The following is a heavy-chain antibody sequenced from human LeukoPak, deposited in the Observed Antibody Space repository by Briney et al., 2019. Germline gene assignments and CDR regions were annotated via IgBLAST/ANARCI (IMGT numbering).Heavy chain of an antibody. D-gene: IGHD3-22*01. CDR3: ANCYDSSGFFAY. V-gene: IGHV7-4-1*02. CDR1: GYTFTKYA. Sequence: ASVKVSCKGSGYTFTKYAISWVRQAPGQGLEYMGWIDTNTGNPTYAQGFTGRFVFSLDTSVSTAYLQISSLKAEDSAIYFCANCYDSSGFFAYWGQGTLVTVSS. CDR2: IDTNTGNP. J-gene: IGHJ4*02.